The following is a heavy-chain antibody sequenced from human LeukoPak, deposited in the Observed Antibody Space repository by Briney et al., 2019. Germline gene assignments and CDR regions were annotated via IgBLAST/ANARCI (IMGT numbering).Heavy chain of an antibody. D-gene: IGHD2-8*01. CDR3: ARGRGSMRHAFDI. V-gene: IGHV3-23*01. J-gene: IGHJ3*02. CDR1: GFTFSSYA. CDR2: ISGSGGST. Sequence: WGSLRLSCAASGFTFSSYAMSWVRQAPGKGLEWVSAISGSGGSTYYADSVKGGFTIYRDNTKNTLYLQMKSLRAEDTAVYYCARGRGSMRHAFDIWGQGTMVTVSS.